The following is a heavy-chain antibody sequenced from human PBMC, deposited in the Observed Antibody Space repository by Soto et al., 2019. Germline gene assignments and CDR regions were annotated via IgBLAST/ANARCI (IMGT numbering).Heavy chain of an antibody. J-gene: IGHJ4*02. D-gene: IGHD2-15*01. CDR2: IYYSGST. CDR1: GGSISSYY. Sequence: SETLSFTCTVSGGSISSYYWSWIRQPPGKGLEWIGYIYYSGSTNYNPSLKSRVTISVDTSKNQFSLKLSSVTAADTAVYYCAGGGVYCSGGSCYLYLFDYWGQGTLVTVSS. CDR3: AGGGVYCSGGSCYLYLFDY. V-gene: IGHV4-59*01.